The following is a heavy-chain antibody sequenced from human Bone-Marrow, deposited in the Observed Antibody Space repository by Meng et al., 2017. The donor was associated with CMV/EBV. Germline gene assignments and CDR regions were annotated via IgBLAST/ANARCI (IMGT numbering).Heavy chain of an antibody. Sequence: SVKVSCKASGGTFSNYALSWVRQAPGQGLEWMGGIIPMLSMSDYAQKFQGRVTITADKSTSTAYMELSSLRSEDTAVYYCARGSAGPGVITSDYYGMDVWGQGTTVTVSS. CDR1: GGTFSNYA. V-gene: IGHV1-69*10. D-gene: IGHD3-22*01. J-gene: IGHJ6*02. CDR3: ARGSAGPGVITSDYYGMDV. CDR2: IIPMLSMS.